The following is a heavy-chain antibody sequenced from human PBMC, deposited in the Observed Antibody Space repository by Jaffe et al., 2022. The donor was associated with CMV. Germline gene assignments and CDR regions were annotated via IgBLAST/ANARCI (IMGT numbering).Heavy chain of an antibody. CDR2: IKQDGSEK. V-gene: IGHV3-7*01. Sequence: EVQLVESGGGLVQPGGSLRLSCAASGFTFSSYWMSWVRQAPGKGLEWVANIKQDGSEKYYVDSVKGRFTISRDNAKNSLYLQMNSLRAEDTAVYYCARDSRPTVVTWYNWFDPWGQGTLVTVSS. CDR3: ARDSRPTVVTWYNWFDP. CDR1: GFTFSSYW. J-gene: IGHJ5*02. D-gene: IGHD4-17*01.